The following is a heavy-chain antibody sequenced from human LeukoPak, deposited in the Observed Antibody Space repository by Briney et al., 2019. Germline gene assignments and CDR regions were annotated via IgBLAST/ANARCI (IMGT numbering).Heavy chain of an antibody. J-gene: IGHJ4*02. V-gene: IGHV3-74*01. Sequence: GRSLRLSCAASGFTFSSYWMHWVRQAPGKGLVWVSRIHSDGSSTSYADSVKGRFTIARDNVMNKVYLQMNSLSADDTGVYFCARGMTTLTTPDYWGQGTLVTVSS. D-gene: IGHD4-17*01. CDR2: IHSDGSST. CDR3: ARGMTTLTTPDY. CDR1: GFTFSSYW.